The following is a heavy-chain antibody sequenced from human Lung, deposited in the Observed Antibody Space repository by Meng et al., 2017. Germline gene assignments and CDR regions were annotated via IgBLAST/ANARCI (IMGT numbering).Heavy chain of an antibody. Sequence: QGLLQRCGARMLKPSETLSLPCVVSGGSFSDYYWSWIRQPPGKGLEWIGEINHSGSTNYNPSLESRATISVDTSQNNLSLKLSSVTAADSAVYYCARGPTTMAHDFDYWGQGTLVTVAS. CDR1: GGSFSDYY. CDR2: INHSGST. D-gene: IGHD4-11*01. V-gene: IGHV4-34*01. CDR3: ARGPTTMAHDFDY. J-gene: IGHJ4*02.